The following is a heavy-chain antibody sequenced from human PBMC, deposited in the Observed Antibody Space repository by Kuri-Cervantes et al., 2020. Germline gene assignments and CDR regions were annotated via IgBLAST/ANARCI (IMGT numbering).Heavy chain of an antibody. CDR3: AKDSGSSGYFAESDY. CDR1: GFTFDDYA. Sequence: GGSLRLSCAASGFTFDDYAMHWVRQAPGKGLEWVSGISWNSGSIGYADSVKGRFTISRDNAKNSLYLQMNSLRAEDTALYYCAKDSGSSGYFAESDYWGQGTLVTVSS. J-gene: IGHJ4*02. CDR2: ISWNSGSI. D-gene: IGHD3-22*01. V-gene: IGHV3-9*01.